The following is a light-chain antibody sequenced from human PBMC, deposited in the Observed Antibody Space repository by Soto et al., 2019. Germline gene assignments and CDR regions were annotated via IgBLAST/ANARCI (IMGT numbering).Light chain of an antibody. CDR1: QTISTW. J-gene: IGKJ1*01. CDR2: HAS. V-gene: IGKV1-5*01. Sequence: DIPMTQSPSTLSASVGDRVTITCRASQTISTWLAWYQQTPGKAPKLLIYHASTLESGVPSRFSGSGSGTEFTLTISSLQPDDFATYYCQQYNSYWTFGQGTRVIIK. CDR3: QQYNSYWT.